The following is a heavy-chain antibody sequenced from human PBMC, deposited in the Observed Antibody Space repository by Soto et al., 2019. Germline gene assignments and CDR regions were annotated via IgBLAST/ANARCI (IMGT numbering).Heavy chain of an antibody. CDR2: ISAYNGNT. D-gene: IGHD4-17*01. V-gene: IGHV1-18*01. CDR1: GYTFTSYG. Sequence: QVKLVQSGAEVKKPGASVKVSCKASGYTFTSYGISWVRQAPGQGLEWMGWISAYNGNTNYAQKLQGRVTMTTDTSTSTAYMELRSLRSDDTAVYYCARRMTTVTTYYYYYGMDVWGQGTTVTVSS. J-gene: IGHJ6*02. CDR3: ARRMTTVTTYYYYYGMDV.